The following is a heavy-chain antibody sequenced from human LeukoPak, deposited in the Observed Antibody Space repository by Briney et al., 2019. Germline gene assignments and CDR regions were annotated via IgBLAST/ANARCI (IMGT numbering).Heavy chain of an antibody. CDR2: IKAKPDGGTT. V-gene: IGHV3-15*01. CDR3: STYYSGGTCYY. Sequence: PGGSLRLSCAASGFTFTNAWMTWVRQAPGKGLEWVGRIKAKPDGGTTDYAAPVKGRFTVSRDDSKNTLYLQTNSLKTEDTAVYYCSTYYSGGTCYYWGQGTLVTVSS. J-gene: IGHJ4*02. D-gene: IGHD2-15*01. CDR1: GFTFTNAW.